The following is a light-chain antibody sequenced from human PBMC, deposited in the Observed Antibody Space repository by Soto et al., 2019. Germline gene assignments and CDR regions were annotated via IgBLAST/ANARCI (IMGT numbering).Light chain of an antibody. J-gene: IGKJ5*01. CDR2: DAS. Sequence: DIQMTHSPSSLSASVGYRFTITCQASQDISNYLNWYQQKPGKAPKLLIYDASNLETGVPSRFSGSGSGTDFTFTISSLQPEDIATYYCQQYDNLPTFGQGTRLEIK. CDR3: QQYDNLPT. CDR1: QDISNY. V-gene: IGKV1-33*01.